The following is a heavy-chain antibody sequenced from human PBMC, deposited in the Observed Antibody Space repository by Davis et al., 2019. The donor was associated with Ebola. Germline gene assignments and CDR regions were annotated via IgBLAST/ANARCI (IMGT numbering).Heavy chain of an antibody. CDR3: AREARSSSGCDY. D-gene: IGHD6-19*01. J-gene: IGHJ4*02. CDR1: GGSFSGYY. V-gene: IGHV4-34*01. CDR2: INHSGST. Sequence: SETLSLTCAVYGGSFSGYYWSWIRQPPGKGLEWIGEINHSGSTNYNPSLKSRVTISVDTSKNQFSLQLNSVTPEDTAVYYCAREARSSSGCDYWGQGTLVTVSS.